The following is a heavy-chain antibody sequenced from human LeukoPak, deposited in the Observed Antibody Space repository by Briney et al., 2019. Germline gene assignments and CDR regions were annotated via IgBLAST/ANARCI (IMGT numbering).Heavy chain of an antibody. CDR2: ISSGGSII. J-gene: IGHJ6*03. Sequence: GGSLRLSCVASGFTFGSYEMNWVRQAPGKGLEWVSYISSGGSIIYYADSVKGRFTISRDNAKNSLYLQMNSLRAEDTAVYYCARFMVRGVIYYYYYYMDVWGKGTTVTISS. CDR1: GFTFGSYE. CDR3: ARFMVRGVIYYYYYYMDV. D-gene: IGHD3-10*01. V-gene: IGHV3-48*03.